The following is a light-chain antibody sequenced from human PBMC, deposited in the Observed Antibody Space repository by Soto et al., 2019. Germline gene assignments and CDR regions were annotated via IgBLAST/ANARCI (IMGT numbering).Light chain of an antibody. CDR2: DTT. J-gene: IGLJ2*01. CDR1: TGAVTSGHF. Sequence: QAVVTQEPSLTVSPGGTVTLTCGSRTGAVTSGHFPYWFQQKPGHAPRTLIYDTTRKYSWTPARFSGSLLGGKAALTLSGAQSEDEADYYCSLLVGAAVVFGGGTKVTVL. CDR3: SLLVGAAVV. V-gene: IGLV7-46*01.